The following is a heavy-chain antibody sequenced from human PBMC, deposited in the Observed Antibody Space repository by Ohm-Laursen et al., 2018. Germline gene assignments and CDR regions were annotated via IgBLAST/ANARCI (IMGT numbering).Heavy chain of an antibody. V-gene: IGHV3-7*01. D-gene: IGHD6-19*01. CDR1: GFTFSSYW. Sequence: SLRLSCADSGFTFSSYWMTWVRQASGKGLEWVANIKEDGSVKQYVDSVKGRFTISRDNAKNTLYLQMNSLRAEDTAVYYCAREELESSGWADWGQGTLVTVSS. CDR3: AREELESSGWAD. J-gene: IGHJ4*02. CDR2: IKEDGSVK.